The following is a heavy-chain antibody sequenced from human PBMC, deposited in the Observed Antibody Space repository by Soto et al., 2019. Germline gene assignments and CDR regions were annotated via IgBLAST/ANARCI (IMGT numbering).Heavy chain of an antibody. Sequence: GGSLRLSCAASGFTFSSYALTWVRQAPGKGLEWVSTIGGSGVNTYYADSVKGRFTISRDNSKNTVHLEMNSLRVEDTAVYYCAKRLTYGNWYHMDVWGTGTTVTVSS. CDR2: IGGSGVNT. D-gene: IGHD3-10*01. J-gene: IGHJ6*03. CDR1: GFTFSSYA. CDR3: AKRLTYGNWYHMDV. V-gene: IGHV3-23*01.